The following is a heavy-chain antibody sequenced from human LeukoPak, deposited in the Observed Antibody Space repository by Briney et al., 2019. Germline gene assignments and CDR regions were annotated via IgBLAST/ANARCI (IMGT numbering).Heavy chain of an antibody. V-gene: IGHV1-2*02. Sequence: ASVKVSCEASGYSFSGYYIHWVRQAPGQGLEWKGCISPNSDDTKYAQKFRGRVTLTRDTSISTAYMDLSSLRSDDTAVYYCAREVRTYSSGWTLYLDYWGQGTLVTVSS. D-gene: IGHD6-19*01. CDR1: GYSFSGYY. CDR3: AREVRTYSSGWTLYLDY. J-gene: IGHJ4*02. CDR2: ISPNSDDT.